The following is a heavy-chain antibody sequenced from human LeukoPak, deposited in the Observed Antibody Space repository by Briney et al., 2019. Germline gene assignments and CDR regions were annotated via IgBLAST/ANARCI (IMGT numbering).Heavy chain of an antibody. CDR2: IIPIFGTA. CDR3: ATPRGYSYEFDY. V-gene: IGHV1-69*13. CDR1: GGTFSSYA. J-gene: IGHJ4*02. D-gene: IGHD5-18*01. Sequence: GASVKVSCKASGGTFSSYAISWVRQAPGQGLEWMGGIIPIFGTANYAQKFQGRVTITADESTSTAYMELSSLRSEDTAVYYCATPRGYSYEFDYWGQGTLVTVSS.